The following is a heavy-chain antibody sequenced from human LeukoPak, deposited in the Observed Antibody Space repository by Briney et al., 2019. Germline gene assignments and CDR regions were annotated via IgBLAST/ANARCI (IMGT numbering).Heavy chain of an antibody. CDR2: ISGSGGRT. CDR1: GFTFSSYA. V-gene: IGHV3-23*01. CDR3: AKDLDAHYYDSSGYSGFQH. Sequence: GGSLRLSCAASGFTFSSYAMSWVRQAPGKGLEWVSAISGSGGRTYYADSVKGRFTISRDNSKNTLYLQMNSLRAEDTAVYYCAKDLDAHYYDSSGYSGFQHWGQGTLVTVSS. J-gene: IGHJ1*01. D-gene: IGHD3-22*01.